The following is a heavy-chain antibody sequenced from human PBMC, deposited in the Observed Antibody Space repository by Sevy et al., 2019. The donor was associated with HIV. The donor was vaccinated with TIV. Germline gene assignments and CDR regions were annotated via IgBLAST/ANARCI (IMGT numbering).Heavy chain of an antibody. Sequence: GESLKISCAASGFTFSSYSMNWVRQAPGKGLEWVSSISSSSSYIYYADSVKGRFTISRDNAKNSLYLQMNSLRAEDTAVYYCASRITIHAFDIWGQWTMVTVSS. J-gene: IGHJ3*02. CDR1: GFTFSSYS. D-gene: IGHD3-3*01. CDR2: ISSSSSYI. CDR3: ASRITIHAFDI. V-gene: IGHV3-21*01.